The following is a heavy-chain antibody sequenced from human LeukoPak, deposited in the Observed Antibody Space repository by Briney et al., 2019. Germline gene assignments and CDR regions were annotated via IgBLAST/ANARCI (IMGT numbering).Heavy chain of an antibody. J-gene: IGHJ3*02. D-gene: IGHD5-18*01. Sequence: GGSLRLSCAAAGFTFSSYSMNWVRQAPGKGLEWVSSISSSSSYIYYADSVKGRFTISRDNAKNSLYLQMNSLRAEDTAVYYCARRDTRDAFDIWGQGTMVTVSS. CDR1: GFTFSSYS. CDR3: ARRDTRDAFDI. CDR2: ISSSSSYI. V-gene: IGHV3-21*01.